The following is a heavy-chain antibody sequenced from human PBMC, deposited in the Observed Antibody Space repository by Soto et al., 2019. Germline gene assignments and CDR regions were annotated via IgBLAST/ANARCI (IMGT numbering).Heavy chain of an antibody. V-gene: IGHV3-7*01. CDR3: ARGAFWSGPKFDY. J-gene: IGHJ4*02. D-gene: IGHD3-3*01. CDR2: IKQDGSEK. CDR1: GFTFISYW. Sequence: PGGSLRLSCAASGFTFISYWMSWVRQATGKGLEWVANIKQDGSEKYYVDSVKGRFTISRDNAKNSLYLQMNSLRAEDTAVYYCARGAFWSGPKFDYWGQGTLATVSS.